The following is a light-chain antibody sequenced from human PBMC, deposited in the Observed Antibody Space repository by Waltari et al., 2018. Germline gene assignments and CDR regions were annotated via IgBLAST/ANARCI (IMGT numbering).Light chain of an antibody. CDR3: QQSYNTLALT. J-gene: IGKJ4*01. CDR1: QRIDNY. Sequence: DIQLTQSPSSLSASVGHRVIISCRASQRIDNYLNWYQQKPGKAPQVLIFATSTLQRGVPSRFSGSGSGTDFTLTISSLQPEDFATYYCQQSYNTLALTFGGGTKVESK. CDR2: ATS. V-gene: IGKV1-39*01.